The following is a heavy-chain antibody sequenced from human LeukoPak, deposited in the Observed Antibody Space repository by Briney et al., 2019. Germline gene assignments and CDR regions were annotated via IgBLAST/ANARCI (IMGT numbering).Heavy chain of an antibody. J-gene: IGHJ4*02. Sequence: SETLSLTCTVSGGSISSGSYYWSWIRQPAGKGLEWIGRIYTSGSTNYNPSLKSRVTISVDTSKNQFSLKLSSVTAADTAVYYCARSRLMVYAAQVWGQGTLVTASS. V-gene: IGHV4-61*02. D-gene: IGHD2-8*01. CDR1: GGSISSGSYY. CDR2: IYTSGST. CDR3: ARSRLMVYAAQV.